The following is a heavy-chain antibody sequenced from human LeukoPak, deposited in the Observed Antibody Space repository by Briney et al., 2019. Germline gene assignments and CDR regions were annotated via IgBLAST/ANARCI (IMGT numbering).Heavy chain of an antibody. V-gene: IGHV3-23*01. J-gene: IGHJ4*02. CDR3: QARFCEETYTIRLDY. CDR1: GSTINSCT. CDR2: ISGSGGST. Sequence: GGSLRLSCASAGSTINSCTAWVRRQAPGKRLEWASGISGSGGSTYYADSVKGRFTMSGDHSNSKLYLQHLSLRAEDTAVVHRQARFCEETYTIRLDYWGQGTLVTVSS. D-gene: IGHD4-11*01.